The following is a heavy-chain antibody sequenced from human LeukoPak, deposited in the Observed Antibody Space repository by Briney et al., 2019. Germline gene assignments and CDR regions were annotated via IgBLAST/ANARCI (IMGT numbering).Heavy chain of an antibody. V-gene: IGHV3-48*03. CDR1: GFTFSSYE. D-gene: IGHD2-21*02. CDR2: ISNSGSTI. CDR3: ARMTGDCGGDCLG. J-gene: IGHJ4*02. Sequence: GGSLRLSCAASGFTFSSYEINWVRQAPGKGLEWVSYISNSGSTIYYADSVKGRFTISRDNAKNSLYLQMNSLRAEDTAVYYCARMTGDCGGDCLGWGQGTLVTVSS.